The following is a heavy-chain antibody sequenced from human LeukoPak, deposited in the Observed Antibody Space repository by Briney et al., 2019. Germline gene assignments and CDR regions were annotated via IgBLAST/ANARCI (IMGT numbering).Heavy chain of an antibody. CDR2: IYYSGST. Sequence: LETLSLTCIVSGGSISSSDYYWGWIRQPPGKGLEWIATIYYSGSTYYNPSLRSRVTISVDTFKNQFSLRLTSVTAADTAVYYCASYLRGSYFDYWGQGTLVTVSS. J-gene: IGHJ4*02. D-gene: IGHD3-16*01. CDR1: GGSISSSDYY. V-gene: IGHV4-39*01. CDR3: ASYLRGSYFDY.